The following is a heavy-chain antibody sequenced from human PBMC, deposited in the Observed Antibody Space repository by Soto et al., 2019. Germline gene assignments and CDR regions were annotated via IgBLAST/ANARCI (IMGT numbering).Heavy chain of an antibody. D-gene: IGHD1-26*01. CDR2: INRDGTGT. CDR1: EFTSSNYW. Sequence: LILSCTASEFTSSNYWMHWVRQAPGKGLMWVSRINRDGTGTIYADCVKGRFSISRDNTKDTVYLQMNSLRAEDTAVYYCVRTVSGSYSDAFDMRGQGTVVTVSS. J-gene: IGHJ3*02. CDR3: VRTVSGSYSDAFDM. V-gene: IGHV3-74*01.